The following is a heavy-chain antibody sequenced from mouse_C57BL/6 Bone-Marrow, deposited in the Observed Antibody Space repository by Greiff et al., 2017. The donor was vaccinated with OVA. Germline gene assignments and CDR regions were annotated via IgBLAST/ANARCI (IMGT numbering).Heavy chain of an antibody. V-gene: IGHV14-4*01. J-gene: IGHJ2*01. CDR2: IDPENGDT. CDR1: GFNFKDDY. D-gene: IGHD4-1*01. CDR3: TTELGRFDY. Sequence: EVQLQQSGAELVRPGASVKLSCTASGFNFKDDYMNWVKQRPEQGLEWIGWIDPENGDTEYASKFQGKATITADTSSNTAYLQLSSLTSEDTAVYYCTTELGRFDYWGQGTTLTVSS.